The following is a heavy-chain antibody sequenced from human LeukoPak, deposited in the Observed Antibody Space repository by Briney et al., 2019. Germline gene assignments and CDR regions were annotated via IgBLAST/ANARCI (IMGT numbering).Heavy chain of an antibody. D-gene: IGHD5-24*01. J-gene: IGHJ4*02. Sequence: AGGSLRLSCAASGFTFSSYSMNWVRQAPGKGLEWVSSISSSSYIYYADSVKGRFTISRDNAKNSLYLQMNSLRAEDTAVYYCARGLEMATSDYWGQGTLVTVSS. CDR3: ARGLEMATSDY. CDR2: ISSSSYI. CDR1: GFTFSSYS. V-gene: IGHV3-21*01.